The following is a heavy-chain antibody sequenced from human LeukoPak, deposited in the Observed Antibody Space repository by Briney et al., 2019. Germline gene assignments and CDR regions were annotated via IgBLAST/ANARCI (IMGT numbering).Heavy chain of an antibody. D-gene: IGHD3-22*01. CDR1: GYTFTSYD. CDR2: MNPNSGNT. Sequence: ASVTVSCKASGYTFTSYDINWVRQATGQGLEWMGWMNPNSGNTGYAQKFQGRVTMTRNTSISTAYMELSSLRSEDTAVYYCARSAYDSSGYYLNDYWGQGTLVTVSS. CDR3: ARSAYDSSGYYLNDY. J-gene: IGHJ4*02. V-gene: IGHV1-8*01.